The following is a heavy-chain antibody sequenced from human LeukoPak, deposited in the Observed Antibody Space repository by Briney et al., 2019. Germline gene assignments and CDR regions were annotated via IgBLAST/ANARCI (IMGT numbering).Heavy chain of an antibody. CDR3: ARDLEYCSDGSCFTFGY. V-gene: IGHV1-69*04. J-gene: IGHJ4*02. D-gene: IGHD2-15*01. CDR1: GGTFSSYA. CDR2: IIPILGIA. Sequence: GASVKVSCKASGGTFSSYAISWVRQAPGQGLEWMGRIIPILGIANYAQKFQGRVTITADKSTSTAYMELSSLRSEDTAVYYCARDLEYCSDGSCFTFGYWGQGTLVTVSS.